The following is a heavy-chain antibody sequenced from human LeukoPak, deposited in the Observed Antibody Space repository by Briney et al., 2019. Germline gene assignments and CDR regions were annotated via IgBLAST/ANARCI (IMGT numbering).Heavy chain of an antibody. J-gene: IGHJ3*02. Sequence: SETLSLTCTVSGYSISSGYYWGWIRQPPGKGLEWIGSIYESGSTYYNPSLKSRVTISVDTSKNQFSLRMNSVTAADTAVYFCARGPYSYDSSGAFDIWGQGTMVTVSS. CDR1: GYSISSGYY. CDR2: IYESGST. CDR3: ARGPYSYDSSGAFDI. V-gene: IGHV4-38-2*02. D-gene: IGHD3-22*01.